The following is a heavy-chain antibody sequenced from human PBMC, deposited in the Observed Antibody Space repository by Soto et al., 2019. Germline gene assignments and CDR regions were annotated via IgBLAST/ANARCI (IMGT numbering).Heavy chain of an antibody. J-gene: IGHJ5*02. CDR3: ARDSPNYCSGGSCSPRFDP. D-gene: IGHD2-15*01. CDR2: IIPIFGTA. CDR1: GGTFSSYA. Sequence: QVQLVQSGAEVKKPGSSVKVSCKASGGTFSSYAISWVRQAPGQGLEWMGGIIPIFGTANYAPKFQGRVTITAYESTSTAYMELISLRSEDTAVYYCARDSPNYCSGGSCSPRFDPWGQGTLVTVSS. V-gene: IGHV1-69*01.